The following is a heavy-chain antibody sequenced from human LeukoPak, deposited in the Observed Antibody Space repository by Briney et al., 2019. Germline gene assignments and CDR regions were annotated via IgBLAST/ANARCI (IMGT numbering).Heavy chain of an antibody. CDR2: IYYSGST. V-gene: IGHV4-61*08. Sequence: PSETLSLTCTVSGGSISSGGYYWSWIRQPPGKGLEWIGYIYYSGSTNYNPSLKSRVTISVDTSKNQFSLKLSSVTAADTAVYYCARRVGISRFDYWGQGTLVTVSS. J-gene: IGHJ4*02. CDR1: GGSISSGGYY. CDR3: ARRVGISRFDY. D-gene: IGHD1-1*01.